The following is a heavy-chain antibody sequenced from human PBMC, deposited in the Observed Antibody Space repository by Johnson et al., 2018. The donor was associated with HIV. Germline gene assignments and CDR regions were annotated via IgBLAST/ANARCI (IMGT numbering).Heavy chain of an antibody. CDR1: GFTFSSYA. CDR3: AGGYYYDSSGNDDAFDI. D-gene: IGHD3-22*01. Sequence: QVQLVESGGGVVQPGRSLRLSCAASGFTFSSYAMHWVRQAPGKGLEWVAVISYDGSFQDYADSVRGRFTISRDNSRITLYLKMNILRPADTAVYYCAGGYYYDSSGNDDAFDIWGQGTMVTVSS. CDR2: ISYDGSFQ. V-gene: IGHV3-30*04. J-gene: IGHJ3*02.